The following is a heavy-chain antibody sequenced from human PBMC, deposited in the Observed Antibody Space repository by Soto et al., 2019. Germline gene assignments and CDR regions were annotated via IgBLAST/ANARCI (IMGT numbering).Heavy chain of an antibody. D-gene: IGHD3-22*01. J-gene: IGHJ4*02. CDR2: IYYSGST. Sequence: QLQLQESGPGLVKPSETLSLTCTVSGGSISSSSYYWGWIRQPPGKGLEWIGSIYYSGSTYYNPSLQRRVTISVDRSKNQFSLKLSSVTAADTAVYYCARQSGVVTYYFDYWGQGTLVTVSS. CDR3: ARQSGVVTYYFDY. CDR1: GGSISSSSYY. V-gene: IGHV4-39*01.